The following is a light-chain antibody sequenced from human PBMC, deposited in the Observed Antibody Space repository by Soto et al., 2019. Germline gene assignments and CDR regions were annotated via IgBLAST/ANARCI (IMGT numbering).Light chain of an antibody. CDR2: EGT. V-gene: IGLV2-23*01. J-gene: IGLJ3*02. CDR3: CSYAGPKSWV. CDR1: SSDVGSYNL. Sequence: QSALTQPASVSGSPGQSITISCTGTSSDVGSYNLVSWYQQHPGKAPKLMIYEGTKRPSGISNRFSGSKSGNTASLTISGLQAEDEADYYCCSYAGPKSWVFGGGTKVTVL.